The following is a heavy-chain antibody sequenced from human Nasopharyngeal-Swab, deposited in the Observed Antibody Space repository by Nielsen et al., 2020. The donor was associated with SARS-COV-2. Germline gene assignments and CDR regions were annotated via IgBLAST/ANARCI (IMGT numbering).Heavy chain of an antibody. V-gene: IGHV3-49*04. J-gene: IGHJ4*02. D-gene: IGHD5-12*01. Sequence: GGSLRLSCTASGFTFGDYAMSWVRQAPGKGLEWVGFIRSKAYGGTTESAASVKGRFTISRDDSKSIAYLQMNSLKTEDTAVYYCTRDPGYSGYLGYFDYWGQGTLVTVSS. CDR3: TRDPGYSGYLGYFDY. CDR2: IRSKAYGGTT. CDR1: GFTFGDYA.